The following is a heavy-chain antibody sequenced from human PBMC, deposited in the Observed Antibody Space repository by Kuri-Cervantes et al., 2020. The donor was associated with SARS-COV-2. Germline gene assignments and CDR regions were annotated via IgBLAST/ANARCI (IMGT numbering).Heavy chain of an antibody. J-gene: IGHJ4*02. D-gene: IGHD3-10*01. CDR1: GYNFDSYW. CDR2: IYPGDPDT. Sequence: GESLKISCKGSGYNFDSYWIGWVRQMPGKGLEWMGIIYPGDPDTRYSPSFEGQVTISADRSINTAFLQWSSLKASDTAMYYCARLQGLNYGSQWGQGTLVTVSS. CDR3: ARLQGLNYGSQ. V-gene: IGHV5-51*01.